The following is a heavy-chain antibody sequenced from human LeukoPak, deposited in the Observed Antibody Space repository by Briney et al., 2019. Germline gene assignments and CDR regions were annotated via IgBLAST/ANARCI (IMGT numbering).Heavy chain of an antibody. CDR2: MNPNSGNT. V-gene: IGHV1-8*02. CDR1: GYIFISYG. CDR3: ARTLWFGELSNFQH. D-gene: IGHD3-10*01. J-gene: IGHJ1*01. Sequence: ASVKVSCKASGYIFISYGIGWVRQAPGQGLEWMGWMNPNSGNTGYAQKFQGRVTMTRNTSISTAYMELSSLRSEDTAVYYCARTLWFGELSNFQHWGQGTLVTVSS.